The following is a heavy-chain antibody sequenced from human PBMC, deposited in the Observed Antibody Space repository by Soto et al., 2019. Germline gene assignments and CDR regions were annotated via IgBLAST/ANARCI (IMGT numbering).Heavy chain of an antibody. CDR1: GFTFSDYY. V-gene: IGHV3-11*01. D-gene: IGHD3-22*01. J-gene: IGHJ4*02. CDR3: ARDRNYDSSGYYTGPLGY. CDR2: ISSSGYTM. Sequence: GGPLRLSCAASGFTFSDYYMSWIRQAPGKGLEWVSYISSSGYTMYYADTVKGRFTISRDNAKTSLYLLMNGLRSEDTAVYYCARDRNYDSSGYYTGPLGYWGQGTLVTVSS.